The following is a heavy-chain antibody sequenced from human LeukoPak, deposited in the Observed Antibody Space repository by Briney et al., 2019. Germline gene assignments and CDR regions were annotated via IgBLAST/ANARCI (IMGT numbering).Heavy chain of an antibody. Sequence: ASLKVSCKASGTTFSGYAISWVRQAPGQGLEWMGGIITNLASTNYAQKFQGRVTITTDVSTSTAYMELRSLRSEDSALYYCALAFSGYDRWFPEPPYQWGQGTLVTVSS. CDR2: IITNLAST. J-gene: IGHJ4*02. CDR3: ALAFSGYDRWFPEPPYQ. CDR1: GTTFSGYA. D-gene: IGHD5-12*01. V-gene: IGHV1-69*05.